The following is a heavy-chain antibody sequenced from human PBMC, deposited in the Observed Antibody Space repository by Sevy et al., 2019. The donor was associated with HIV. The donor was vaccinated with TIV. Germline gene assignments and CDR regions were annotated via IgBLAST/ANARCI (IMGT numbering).Heavy chain of an antibody. V-gene: IGHV1-69*06. CDR3: ARAWPAGDTLDYYYMDV. CDR2: IIPIFGTA. D-gene: IGHD3-16*01. J-gene: IGHJ6*03. CDR1: GGTFSSYA. Sequence: ASVKVSCKASGGTFSSYAISWVRQAPGQGLEWMGGIIPIFGTANYPQKFQGRVTITADKSTSTAYMELSSLRSEDTAVYYCARAWPAGDTLDYYYMDVWGKGTTVTVSS.